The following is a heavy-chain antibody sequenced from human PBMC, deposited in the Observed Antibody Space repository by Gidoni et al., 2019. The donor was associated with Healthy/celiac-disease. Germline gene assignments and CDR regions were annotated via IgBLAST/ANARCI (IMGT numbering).Heavy chain of an antibody. J-gene: IGHJ3*02. V-gene: IGHV3-23*01. Sequence: EVQLLESGGGLVPPGGSLRLSCAASGFTFSSYAMSWVRQAPGKGLEWVSASSGSGGSTYYADSVKGRFTISRDNSKNTLYLQMNSLRAEDTAVYYCATFGVGVNIGAFDIWGQGTMVTVSS. D-gene: IGHD3-3*01. CDR1: GFTFSSYA. CDR3: ATFGVGVNIGAFDI. CDR2: SSGSGGST.